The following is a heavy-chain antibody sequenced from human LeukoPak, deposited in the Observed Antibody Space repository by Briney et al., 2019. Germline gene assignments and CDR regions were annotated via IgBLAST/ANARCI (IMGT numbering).Heavy chain of an antibody. Sequence: SQTLSLTCAVSGGSISSGGYSWSWIRQPPGKGLEWIGYIYHSGSTYYNPSLKSRVTMSVDTSKNQFSLKLSSVTAADTAVYYCAREVIPYGLFYYYGMDVWGQGTTVTVSS. CDR3: AREVIPYGLFYYYGMDV. D-gene: IGHD3-22*01. CDR2: IYHSGST. J-gene: IGHJ6*02. CDR1: GGSISSGGYS. V-gene: IGHV4-30-2*01.